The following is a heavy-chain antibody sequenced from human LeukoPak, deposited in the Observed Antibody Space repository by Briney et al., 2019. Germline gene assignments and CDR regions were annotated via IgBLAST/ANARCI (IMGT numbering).Heavy chain of an antibody. J-gene: IGHJ4*02. CDR1: GFTVSSNY. D-gene: IGHD6-19*01. CDR2: ISGSGGST. CDR3: AKFGSGWSLFDY. Sequence: GGSLRLSCAASGFTVSSNYMSWVRQAPGKGLEWVSAISGSGGSTYYADSVKGRFTISRDNSKNTLYLQMNSLRAEDTAVYYCAKFGSGWSLFDYWGQGTLVTVSS. V-gene: IGHV3-23*01.